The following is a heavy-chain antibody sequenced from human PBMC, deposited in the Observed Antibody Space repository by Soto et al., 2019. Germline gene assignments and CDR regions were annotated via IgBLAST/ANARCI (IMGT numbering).Heavy chain of an antibody. CDR1: GGSFSSYA. D-gene: IGHD2-21*02. Sequence: GASVEVSCQACGGSFSSYAISWLRQAHGQGLEVMVGIIPSFGTANYAQKFQGRVTIPADKSTSTAYMELSSLRSEDTAVYYCARANCRGGDCYSPPVRYYYGMDVLGQGTTVPVSS. V-gene: IGHV1-69*06. CDR3: ARANCRGGDCYSPPVRYYYGMDV. J-gene: IGHJ6*02. CDR2: IIPSFGTA.